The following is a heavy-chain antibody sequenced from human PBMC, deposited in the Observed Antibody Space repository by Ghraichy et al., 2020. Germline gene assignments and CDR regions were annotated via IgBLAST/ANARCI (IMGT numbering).Heavy chain of an antibody. V-gene: IGHV3-7*01. CDR1: GFTFSSYW. Sequence: ETLSLTCAASGFTFSSYWMSWVCQAPGKGLEWVANIKEDGSEKYYVDSVRGRFTISRDNAKNSLYLQMNSLRAEDTAVYYCARDGRPSSWLDFDYWGQGTLVTVSS. D-gene: IGHD6-13*01. CDR2: IKEDGSEK. J-gene: IGHJ4*02. CDR3: ARDGRPSSWLDFDY.